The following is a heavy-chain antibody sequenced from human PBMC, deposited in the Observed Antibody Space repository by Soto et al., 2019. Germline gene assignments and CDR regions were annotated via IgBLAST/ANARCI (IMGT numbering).Heavy chain of an antibody. V-gene: IGHV4-34*12. Sequence: NLRETLSLTCAVYGGSFSAYYWSWVRQPPGKGLEWIGEIIHSESTKYNPSLKSRVTISVDTSRNQFSLKLSSVTAADTAVHYCARQRPTDGRWEFANYYGMDVWGQGTPVTGLL. CDR1: GGSFSAYY. J-gene: IGHJ6*02. CDR3: ARQRPTDGRWEFANYYGMDV. D-gene: IGHD1-26*01. CDR2: IIHSEST.